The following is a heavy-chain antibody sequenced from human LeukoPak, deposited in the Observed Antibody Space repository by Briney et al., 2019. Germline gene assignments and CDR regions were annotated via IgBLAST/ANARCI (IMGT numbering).Heavy chain of an antibody. V-gene: IGHV3-20*04. J-gene: IGHJ1*01. CDR3: AKDRYSGYDGYFQH. CDR1: GFTFTDHG. Sequence: GGSLRLSCAASGFTFTDHGMSWVRQVPGKGLEWVSAISWNAGGTAYADSVKGRFTISRDNSKNTLYLQMNSLRAEDTAVYYCAKDRYSGYDGYFQHWGQGTLVTVSS. D-gene: IGHD5-12*01. CDR2: ISWNAGGT.